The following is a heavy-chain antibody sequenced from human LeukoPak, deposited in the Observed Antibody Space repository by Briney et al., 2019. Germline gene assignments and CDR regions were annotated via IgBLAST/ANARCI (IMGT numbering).Heavy chain of an antibody. J-gene: IGHJ4*02. Sequence: SETLSLTCTVSGGSISSYYWSWIRQPAGKGLEWIGRIYTSGTTNYNPSLKSRVTMSVDTSKNQFSLKMSSVTAADTAVYYCARGPIVLMVYAILGTRPYFDYWGQGTLVTVSS. CDR1: GGSISSYY. CDR2: IYTSGTT. CDR3: ARGPIVLMVYAILGTRPYFDY. D-gene: IGHD2-8*01. V-gene: IGHV4-4*07.